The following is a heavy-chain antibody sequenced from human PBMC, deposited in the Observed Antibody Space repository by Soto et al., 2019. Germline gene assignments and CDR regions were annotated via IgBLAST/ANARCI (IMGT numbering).Heavy chain of an antibody. V-gene: IGHV4-31*03. D-gene: IGHD3-22*01. Sequence: QVQPQESGPRLVKPSQTLSLTCTVSGGSISSRGYYWTWIRQHPGKGLEWIGYIYYSGITYYSPSLKSRVSISIDTSKNQFSLNLNSVAAADTAVYYCARFSVGHYNSSGYYFVDLWGQGTLVTVSS. CDR2: IYYSGIT. CDR3: ARFSVGHYNSSGYYFVDL. CDR1: GGSISSRGYY. J-gene: IGHJ5*02.